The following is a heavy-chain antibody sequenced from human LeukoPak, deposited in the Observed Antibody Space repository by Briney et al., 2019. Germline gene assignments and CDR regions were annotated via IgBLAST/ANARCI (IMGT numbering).Heavy chain of an antibody. CDR1: GYTFTGYY. CDR2: INPNSGGT. CDR3: ARVRLGIFGVVIMSY. D-gene: IGHD3-3*01. J-gene: IGHJ4*02. V-gene: IGHV1-2*02. Sequence: ASVKVSCKASGYTFTGYYMHWVRQAPGQGLEWMGWINPNSGGTNYAQKFQGRVTMTRDTSISTAYMELSRLRSDDTAVYYCARVRLGIFGVVIMSYWGQGTLVTVSS.